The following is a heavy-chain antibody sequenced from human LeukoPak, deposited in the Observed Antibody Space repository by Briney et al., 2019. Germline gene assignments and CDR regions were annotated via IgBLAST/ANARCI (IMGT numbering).Heavy chain of an antibody. Sequence: SETLSLTCTVSGGSISSYYWSWVRQPPGKELEWIGYIYYSGSTNYNPSLKSRVTISVDTSKNQFSLKLGSVTAADTAVYYCARVRPHMDVWGQGTTVTVSS. CDR3: ARVRPHMDV. V-gene: IGHV4-59*01. J-gene: IGHJ6*02. D-gene: IGHD3-16*01. CDR1: GGSISSYY. CDR2: IYYSGST.